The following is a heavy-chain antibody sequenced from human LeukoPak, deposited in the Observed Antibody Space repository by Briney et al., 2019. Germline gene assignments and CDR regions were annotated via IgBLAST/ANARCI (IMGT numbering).Heavy chain of an antibody. D-gene: IGHD1/OR15-1a*01. CDR1: GVNFSSYW. CDR3: TTLTIIIGSHSDY. CDR2: VKRTYDGLTT. J-gene: IGHJ4*02. Sequence: GGSLRLSCAVSGVNFSSYWMSWVRQAPGKGLEWVGRVKRTYDGLTTDYAAPVKGRFSISRDDSENTLYLQMDSLKTEDTAVYYCTTLTIIIGSHSDYWGQGVLVTVSS. V-gene: IGHV3-15*01.